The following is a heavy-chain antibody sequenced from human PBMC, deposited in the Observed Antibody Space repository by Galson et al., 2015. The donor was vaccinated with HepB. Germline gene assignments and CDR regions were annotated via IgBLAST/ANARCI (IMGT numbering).Heavy chain of an antibody. V-gene: IGHV3-30*03. CDR2: LSSHGDNE. Sequence: SLRLSCAASGFTFSRYDMHWVRQAPGKGLEWVAVLSSHGDNEYYADSVKGRFTISRDNSENTVYLQMHGLRVEDTAVYYCARTFYFDYWGQGTLVTVSS. J-gene: IGHJ4*02. CDR1: GFTFSRYD. D-gene: IGHD3-16*01. CDR3: ARTFYFDY.